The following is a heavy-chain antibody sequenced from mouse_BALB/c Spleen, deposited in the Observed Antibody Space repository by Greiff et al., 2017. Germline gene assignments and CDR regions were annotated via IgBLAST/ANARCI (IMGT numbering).Heavy chain of an antibody. CDR1: GYTFTSYV. CDR3: ARGGKRYYFDY. V-gene: IGHV1-14*01. J-gene: IGHJ2*01. CDR2: INPYNDGT. Sequence: VQLQQSGPELVKPGASVKMSCKASGYTFTSYVMHWVKQKPGQGLEWIGYINPYNDGTKYNQKFKDKATLTADKSSSTAYMQLSSLTSEDSAVYYCARGGKRYYFDYWGQGTTLTVSS. D-gene: IGHD2-1*01.